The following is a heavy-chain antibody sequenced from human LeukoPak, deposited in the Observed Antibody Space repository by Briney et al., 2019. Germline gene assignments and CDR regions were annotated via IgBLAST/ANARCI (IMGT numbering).Heavy chain of an antibody. J-gene: IGHJ4*02. CDR1: GFTFSTYA. CDR2: ISGTGGST. Sequence: PGGSLRLSCAASGFTFSTYAMSWVRQAPGKGLEWVSAISGTGGSTCYTDSVKGRFTISRDNSKNTLYLQMNSLRAEDTALYYCAITSIAAAARQGFWGQGTLVTVSS. D-gene: IGHD6-13*01. CDR3: AITSIAAAARQGF. V-gene: IGHV3-23*01.